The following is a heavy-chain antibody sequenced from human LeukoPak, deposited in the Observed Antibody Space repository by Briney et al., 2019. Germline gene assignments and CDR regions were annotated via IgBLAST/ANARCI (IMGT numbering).Heavy chain of an antibody. CDR2: IVVGSGNT. Sequence: SVKVSCKASGFTFTSSAMQWVRQARGQRLEWIGWIVVGSGNTNYAQKFQERVTITRDMSTSTAYMELSSLRSEDTAVYYCAADGTGRSGYFYYYYGMDVWGQGTTVTVSS. CDR1: GFTFTSSA. V-gene: IGHV1-58*02. CDR3: AADGTGRSGYFYYYYGMDV. D-gene: IGHD3-22*01. J-gene: IGHJ6*02.